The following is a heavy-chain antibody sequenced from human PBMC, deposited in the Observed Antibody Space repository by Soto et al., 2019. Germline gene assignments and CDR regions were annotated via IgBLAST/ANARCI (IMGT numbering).Heavy chain of an antibody. CDR2: IYYSGIT. CDR3: ARVGGFGESRPYLEFDH. V-gene: IGHV4-31*03. D-gene: IGHD3-10*01. Sequence: QVQLQESGPGLVKPSQTLSLTCTVSGASISSGAYSWSWIRQHPGKGLEWIGYIYYSGITHYTPSLKSRVTILVDTSKNHLSLKMGSVTAADTAVYYCARVGGFGESRPYLEFDHWGPGTLVTVSS. J-gene: IGHJ5*02. CDR1: GASISSGAYS.